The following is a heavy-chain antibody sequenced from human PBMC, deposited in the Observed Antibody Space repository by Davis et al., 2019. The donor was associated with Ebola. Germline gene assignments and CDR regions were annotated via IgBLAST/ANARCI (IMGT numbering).Heavy chain of an antibody. Sequence: GSLKISCAASGFIFSSYAMSWVRQAPGKGLEWVSSISVRSITYHADSVKGRFTISRDNSKNTLYLQMNSLRTEDTAVYYCAKVHPPTMVTTGWFDPWGQGTLVTVSS. CDR3: AKVHPPTMVTTGWFDP. CDR1: GFIFSSYA. J-gene: IGHJ5*02. D-gene: IGHD4-17*01. V-gene: IGHV3-23*01. CDR2: ISVRSIT.